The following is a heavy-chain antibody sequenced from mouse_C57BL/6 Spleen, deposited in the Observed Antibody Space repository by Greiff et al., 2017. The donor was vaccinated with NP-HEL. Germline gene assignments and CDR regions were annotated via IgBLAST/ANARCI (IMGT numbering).Heavy chain of an antibody. CDR3: TRRQLRLPAMDY. V-gene: IGHV1-15*01. D-gene: IGHD3-2*02. CDR2: IDPETGGT. Sequence: VKLQESGAELVRPGASVTLSCKASGYTFTDYEMHWVKQTPVHGLEWIGAIDPETGGTAYNQKFKGKAILTADKSSSTAYMELRSLTSEDSAVYYCTRRQLRLPAMDYWGQGTSVTVSS. CDR1: GYTFTDYE. J-gene: IGHJ4*01.